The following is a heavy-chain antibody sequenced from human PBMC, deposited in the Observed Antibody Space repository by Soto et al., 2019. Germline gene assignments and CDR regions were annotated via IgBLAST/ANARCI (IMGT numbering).Heavy chain of an antibody. CDR2: IVVGSGNT. J-gene: IGHJ3*02. Sequence: SVKVSCKASGFTFTSSAVQWVRQARGQRLEWIGWIVVGSGNTNYAQKFQERVTITRDMSTSTAYMELSSLRSEDTAVYYCAATPRYCSGGSCCPGGDAFDIWGQGTMVTVSS. CDR1: GFTFTSSA. D-gene: IGHD2-15*01. V-gene: IGHV1-58*01. CDR3: AATPRYCSGGSCCPGGDAFDI.